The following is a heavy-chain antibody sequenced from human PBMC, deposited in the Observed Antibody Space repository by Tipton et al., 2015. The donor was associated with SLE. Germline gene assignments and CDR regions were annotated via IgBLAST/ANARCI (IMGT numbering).Heavy chain of an antibody. CDR1: GDSLSSNNYY. CDR3: ARDFRAVAGRFFYYYMDV. CDR2: IYFPGRT. V-gene: IGHV4-39*07. D-gene: IGHD6-13*01. Sequence: TLSLTCSVSGDSLSSNNYYWGWIRQSPAQGLEWIGRIYFPGRTYYNPSVTSRVTIALDTSKNEFSLEMTSVTTADTGVYYCARDFRAVAGRFFYYYMDVWGKGTTVTV. J-gene: IGHJ6*03.